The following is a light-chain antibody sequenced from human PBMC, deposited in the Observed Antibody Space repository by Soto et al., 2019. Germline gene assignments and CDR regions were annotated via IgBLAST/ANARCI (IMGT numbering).Light chain of an antibody. Sequence: EIVLTQSPGTLSLSPGERATLSGRASQSVSSSYLAWYQQKPGQAPRLLIYGASSRATGIPDRFSGSGSGTDFTLTIRRLEPEDFAVDYCQQYGSPRTFGPGTKLDIK. CDR2: GAS. V-gene: IGKV3-20*01. CDR1: QSVSSSY. J-gene: IGKJ3*01. CDR3: QQYGSPRT.